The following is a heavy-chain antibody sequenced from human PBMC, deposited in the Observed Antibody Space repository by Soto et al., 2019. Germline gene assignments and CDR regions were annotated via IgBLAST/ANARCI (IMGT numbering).Heavy chain of an antibody. V-gene: IGHV4-30-2*01. Sequence: SETLSLTCAVSGVSISSGGYSWSWIRQPPGKGLEWIGYIYQSGSTYSNPSLNSRVTMSVDTSKNQFSLKLSSVTAADTAMYYCARGRGYDTHFDYWGQGTLVTVSS. CDR3: ARGRGYDTHFDY. CDR2: IYQSGST. D-gene: IGHD5-12*01. CDR1: GVSISSGGYS. J-gene: IGHJ4*02.